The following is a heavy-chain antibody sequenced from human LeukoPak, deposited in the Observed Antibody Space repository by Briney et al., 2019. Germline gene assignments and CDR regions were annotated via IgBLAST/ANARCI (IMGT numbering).Heavy chain of an antibody. Sequence: SETLSLTCTISGGSITSGSYYWAWVRQSPGTGLEWIGSIYQRGTTYYNPSLQSRVTISVDTSKNQFTLNLNSVTAADTAVYYCARGGWFDPWGQGTLVTVSS. D-gene: IGHD3-16*01. V-gene: IGHV4-39*01. CDR1: GGSITSGSYY. CDR3: ARGGWFDP. J-gene: IGHJ5*02. CDR2: IYQRGTT.